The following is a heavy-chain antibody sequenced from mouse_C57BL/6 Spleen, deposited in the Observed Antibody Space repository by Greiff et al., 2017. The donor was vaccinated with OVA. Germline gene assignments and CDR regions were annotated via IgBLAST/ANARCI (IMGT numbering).Heavy chain of an antibody. CDR2: ILPSIGRT. V-gene: IGHV15-2*01. Sequence: VQLQESGSELRSPGSSVKLSCKDFDSEVFPIAYMSWVRQKPGHGFEWIGGILPSIGRTIYGEKFEDKATLDADTLSNTASLELNSLTSEDSAIYYWARGDGYWYFDVWGTGTTVTVSS. CDR1: DSEVFPIAY. D-gene: IGHD2-3*01. J-gene: IGHJ1*03. CDR3: ARGDGYWYFDV.